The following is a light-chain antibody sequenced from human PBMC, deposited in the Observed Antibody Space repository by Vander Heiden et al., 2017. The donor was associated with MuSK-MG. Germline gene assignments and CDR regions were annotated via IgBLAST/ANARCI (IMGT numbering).Light chain of an antibody. CDR2: DVS. Sequence: QSALTQPASVSGSPGQSITISCTGTSSDVGGYNYVCWYQQHPGKARKLVFYDVSKRSAGVATRFSGSKSGNTASLTISGLEAEDDADYYCSSDTSSSTRVFGGGTKRTVL. V-gene: IGLV2-14*01. CDR1: SSDVGGYNY. CDR3: SSDTSSSTRV. J-gene: IGLJ3*02.